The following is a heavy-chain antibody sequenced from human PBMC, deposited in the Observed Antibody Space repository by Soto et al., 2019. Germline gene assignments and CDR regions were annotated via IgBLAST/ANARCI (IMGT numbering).Heavy chain of an antibody. CDR1: GFTFSSHW. CDR2: IKQDGSEK. CDR3: ARVYYYYIWGSHPLDY. V-gene: IGHV3-7*01. D-gene: IGHD3-16*02. J-gene: IGHJ4*02. Sequence: EVQLVESGGGLVQPGGSLRLSCAASGFTFSSHWMSWVRQAPGTGLEGLASIKQDGSEKHYVDSVKGRFTISRDNAKNSLDLQMNILRVEDTAVYYCARVYYYYIWGSHPLDYWGQGTLVTVSS.